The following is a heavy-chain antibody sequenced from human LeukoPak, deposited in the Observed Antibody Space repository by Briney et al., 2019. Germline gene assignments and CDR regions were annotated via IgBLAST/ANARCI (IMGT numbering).Heavy chain of an antibody. CDR2: ISSSSSTI. CDR3: ASTNYDISS. J-gene: IGHJ5*02. D-gene: IGHD3-9*01. Sequence: GGSLRLSCAASGFTFSSYAMSWVRQAPGKGLEWVSYISSSSSTIYYADSVKGRFTISRDNAKNSLYLQMNSLRAEDTAVYYCASTNYDISSWGQGTLVTVSS. V-gene: IGHV3-48*01. CDR1: GFTFSSYA.